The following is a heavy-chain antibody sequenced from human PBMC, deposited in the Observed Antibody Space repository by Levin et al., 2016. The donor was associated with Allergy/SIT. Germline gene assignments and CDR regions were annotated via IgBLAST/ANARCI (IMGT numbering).Heavy chain of an antibody. CDR2: IIPIFGTA. J-gene: IGHJ6*02. CDR1: GVSSSTYT. CDR3: ARAGTWSRRNLNYYYYGMDV. Sequence: SVKVSCKASGVSSSTYTLTWVRQAPGQGLEWMGGIIPIFGTANYAQKFQGRVTITADESTSTAYMTLSSLRSEDTAVYYCARAGTWSRRNLNYYYYGMDVWGQGTTVTVSS. D-gene: IGHD1-14*01. V-gene: IGHV1-69*13.